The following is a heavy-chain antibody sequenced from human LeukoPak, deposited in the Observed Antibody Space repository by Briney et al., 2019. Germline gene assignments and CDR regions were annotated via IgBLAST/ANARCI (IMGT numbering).Heavy chain of an antibody. Sequence: GGSLRLSCTTSGFTFSSYWMSWVRQAPGRRLEWVANIKTDGSDDYYADSVRGRFTISRDNTQNSLYLQMNSLRAEDTAVYYCARDYANIAAAGNNWFDPWGQGTLVTVSS. V-gene: IGHV3-7*01. CDR1: GFTFSSYW. CDR2: IKTDGSDD. D-gene: IGHD6-13*01. CDR3: ARDYANIAAAGNNWFDP. J-gene: IGHJ5*02.